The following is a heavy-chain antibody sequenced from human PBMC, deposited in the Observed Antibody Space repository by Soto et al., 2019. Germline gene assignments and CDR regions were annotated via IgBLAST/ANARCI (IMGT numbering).Heavy chain of an antibody. CDR2: IGGYKGNT. J-gene: IGHJ4*02. CDR1: GYTFTNYG. D-gene: IGHD5-18*01. Sequence: QVQLVQSGAEVREPGASVKVSCKASGYTFTNYGFSWVRQAPGQGLEWMGWIGGYKGNTNYAQNLQGRVTLTTDTSTSTAYMELRSLRSDDTAVYYCAPHTLDTGMPSGYWGQGTLVTVSS. CDR3: APHTLDTGMPSGY. V-gene: IGHV1-18*01.